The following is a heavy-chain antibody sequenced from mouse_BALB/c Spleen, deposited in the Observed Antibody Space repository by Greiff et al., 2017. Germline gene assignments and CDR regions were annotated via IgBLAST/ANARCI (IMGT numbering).Heavy chain of an antibody. D-gene: IGHD1-1*01. Sequence: QVQLQQSGPELVKPGASVRISCKASGYTFTSYYIHWVKQRPGQGLEWIGWIYPGNVNTKYNEKFKGKATLTADKSSSTAYMQLSSLTSEDSAVYFCARRDYGYGYFDVWGAGTTVTVSS. V-gene: IGHV1S56*01. CDR2: IYPGNVNT. CDR3: ARRDYGYGYFDV. CDR1: GYTFTSYY. J-gene: IGHJ1*01.